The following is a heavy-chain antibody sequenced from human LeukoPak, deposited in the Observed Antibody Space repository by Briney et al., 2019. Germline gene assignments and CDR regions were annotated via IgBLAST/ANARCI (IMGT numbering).Heavy chain of an antibody. J-gene: IGHJ4*02. CDR1: GFLFRSYG. CDR2: ISDSGGSR. V-gene: IGHV3-23*01. D-gene: IGHD3-3*01. Sequence: GGSLRLSCAASGFLFRSYGMSWVRQAPGKGLEWVSGISDSGGSRFYADSVKGRFTISRDNSKNTMCLQMNSLRAEDTALYYCAKDSPWKYYDSTGFSGYWGQGTLVTVSS. CDR3: AKDSPWKYYDSTGFSGY.